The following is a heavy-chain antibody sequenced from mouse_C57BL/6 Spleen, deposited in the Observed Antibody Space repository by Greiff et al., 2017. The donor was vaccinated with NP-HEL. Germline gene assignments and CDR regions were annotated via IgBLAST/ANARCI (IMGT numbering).Heavy chain of an antibody. J-gene: IGHJ3*01. V-gene: IGHV5-17*01. CDR2: ISSGSSTI. D-gene: IGHD2-1*01. CDR3: ARIYYGNYDWFAY. Sequence: EVKLQESGGGLVKPGGSLKLSCAASGFTFSDYGMHWVRQAPEKGLEWVAYISSGSSTIYYADTVKGRFTISRDNAKNTLFLQMTSLRSEDTAMYYCARIYYGNYDWFAYWGQGTLVTVSA. CDR1: GFTFSDYG.